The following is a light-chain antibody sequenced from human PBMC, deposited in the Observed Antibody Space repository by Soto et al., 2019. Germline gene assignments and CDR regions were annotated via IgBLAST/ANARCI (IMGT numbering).Light chain of an antibody. CDR1: QRVSNNY. Sequence: EIVLTQSPGTLSLSPGERATLSCRASQRVSNNYLAWYQQKPGQAPRLLIYDASNRATGIPARFSGSGSGTDFTITISSLEPEDFAVYYSQQRNNWPSTVGQVTRLESK. J-gene: IGKJ5*01. CDR3: QQRNNWPST. CDR2: DAS. V-gene: IGKV3-11*01.